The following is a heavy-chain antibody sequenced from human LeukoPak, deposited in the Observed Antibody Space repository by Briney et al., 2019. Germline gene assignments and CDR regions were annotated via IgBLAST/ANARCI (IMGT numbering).Heavy chain of an antibody. CDR2: IYHSGST. D-gene: IGHD1-26*01. CDR1: GYSISSGYY. J-gene: IGHJ2*01. Sequence: PSETLSLTCTVSGYSISSGYYWGWIRQPPGMGLEWIGYIYHSGSTSYNPSLKSRFTISVDTSKNLFSLKLTSVTAADTAVYYCARALGATYWYFDLWGRGALVTVSS. CDR3: ARALGATYWYFDL. V-gene: IGHV4-38-2*02.